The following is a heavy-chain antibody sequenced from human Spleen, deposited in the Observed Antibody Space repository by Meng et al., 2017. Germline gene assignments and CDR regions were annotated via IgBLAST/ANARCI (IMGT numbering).Heavy chain of an antibody. CDR2: IIHGGSP. D-gene: IGHD2-8*02. Sequence: QVQLQESGPGLVKPSQNLSLTCAVNGGSLSGAYWYWIRQPPGKGLEWIGEIIHGGSPSYNPSLKSRVTISIATSKNQLSLMLSSVTAADTAVYYCARRPTGIDYWGQGTLVTVSS. J-gene: IGHJ4*02. CDR3: ARRPTGIDY. CDR1: GGSLSGAY. V-gene: IGHV4-34*09.